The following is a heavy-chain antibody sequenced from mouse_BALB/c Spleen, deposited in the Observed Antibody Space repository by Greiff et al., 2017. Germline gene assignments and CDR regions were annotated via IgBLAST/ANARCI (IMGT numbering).Heavy chain of an antibody. Sequence: VQLQQSGAELVKPGASVKLSCTASGFNIKDTYMHWVKQRPEQGLEWIGRIDPANGNTKYDPKFQGKATITADTSSNTAYLQLSSLTSEDTAVYYCARRTARATEDFDYWGQGTTLTVSS. V-gene: IGHV14-3*02. D-gene: IGHD3-2*01. J-gene: IGHJ2*01. CDR3: ARRTARATEDFDY. CDR1: GFNIKDTY. CDR2: IDPANGNT.